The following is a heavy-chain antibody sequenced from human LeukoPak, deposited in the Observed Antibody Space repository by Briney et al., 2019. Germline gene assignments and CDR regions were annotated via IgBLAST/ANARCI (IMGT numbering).Heavy chain of an antibody. Sequence: GASVNVSCKVSGYTLTELSMNWVRQATGKGLEWMGGFDPEHGETVYAQKFQGRLTMTEDTSTHTAYMELSSLRADDTAVYCCATDPVGYCNADGCYSVDYWGQGTLVTVSS. V-gene: IGHV1-24*01. CDR2: FDPEHGET. CDR1: GYTLTELS. J-gene: IGHJ4*02. D-gene: IGHD2-15*01. CDR3: ATDPVGYCNADGCYSVDY.